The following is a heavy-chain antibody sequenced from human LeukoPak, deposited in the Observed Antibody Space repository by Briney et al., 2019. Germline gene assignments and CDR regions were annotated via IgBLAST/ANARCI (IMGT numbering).Heavy chain of an antibody. CDR1: GFTFSSYA. J-gene: IGHJ4*02. V-gene: IGHV3-23*01. CDR2: ISGSGGST. CDR3: AKVPSGYYHFDY. Sequence: GGSLRLSCAASGFTFSSYAMSWVRQAPGKGLEWVSAISGSGGSTYYADSVKGRFTISRDNSKNTLYLQMNSLRAEDTAVYCCAKVPSGYYHFDYWGQGTLVTVSS. D-gene: IGHD3-22*01.